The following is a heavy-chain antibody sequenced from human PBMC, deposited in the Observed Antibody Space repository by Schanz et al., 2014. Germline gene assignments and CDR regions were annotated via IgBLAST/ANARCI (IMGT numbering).Heavy chain of an antibody. D-gene: IGHD3-16*01. CDR3: AKGAVEMSTGLGGS. J-gene: IGHJ5*02. CDR1: GFTFSNYT. CDR2: ITSTSRYI. Sequence: EVQLVESGGGLVKPGGSLRLSCAASGFTFSNYTMYWVRQAPGKGLEWVSSITSTSRYIYYADSLKGRFTISRDNSKNSLYLQMNSLRTEDTALYYCAKGAVEMSTGLGGSWGQGTLVTVSS. V-gene: IGHV3-21*04.